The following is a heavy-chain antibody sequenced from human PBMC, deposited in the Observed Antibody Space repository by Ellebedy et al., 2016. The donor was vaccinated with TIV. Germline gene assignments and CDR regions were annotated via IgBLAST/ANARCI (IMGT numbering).Heavy chain of an antibody. CDR1: GGSVSTGGYY. D-gene: IGHD2-15*01. CDR3: ARSRIENWFDP. CDR2: IYSSVST. V-gene: IGHV4-31*03. J-gene: IGHJ5*02. Sequence: SETLSLXXTVSGGSVSTGGYYWSWIRQHPGKGLEWIGYIYSSVSTYYNPSLKSRVTISLDTSKNQFSLKLSSVTAADTAVYYCARSRIENWFDPWGQGTLVTVSS.